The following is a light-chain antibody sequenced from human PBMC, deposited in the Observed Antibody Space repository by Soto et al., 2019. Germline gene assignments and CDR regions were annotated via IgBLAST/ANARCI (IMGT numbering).Light chain of an antibody. CDR1: SIDVGGYNY. J-gene: IGLJ1*01. Sequence: SGQTQPASGAGILGQSITIYCTGTSIDVGGYNYVSWYQQQAGKAPKLMIYDDSNRPSGVSNRCSGSKSSNTDSLTISGLHAEDEADYYCSSNTSNSTLYVSGTGTKVT. V-gene: IGLV2-14*01. CDR3: SSNTSNSTLYV. CDR2: DDS.